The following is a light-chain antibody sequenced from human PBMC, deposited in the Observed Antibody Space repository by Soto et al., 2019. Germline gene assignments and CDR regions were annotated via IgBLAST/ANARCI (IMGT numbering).Light chain of an antibody. CDR1: QSVSSSY. V-gene: IGKV3-20*01. CDR3: QQYGSSPIT. Sequence: ETVLTQSPGTLSLSPGERATLSCRASQSVSSSYLAWYQQKAGQAPRLLIYGASYRATGIPDRFSGSGSGTDFTLTISRLEPEDFAVYYCQQYGSSPITFGQGTRLDIK. J-gene: IGKJ5*01. CDR2: GAS.